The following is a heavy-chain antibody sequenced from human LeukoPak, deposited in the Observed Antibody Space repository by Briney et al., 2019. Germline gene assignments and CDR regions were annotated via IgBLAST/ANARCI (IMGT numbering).Heavy chain of an antibody. V-gene: IGHV3-53*01. CDR3: ARGYCSGGSCYTQEYYFDY. J-gene: IGHJ4*02. D-gene: IGHD2-15*01. Sequence: GGSLRLSCAASGFTVSSAYMTWVRQAPGKGLEWVSVIYSDGSTYYADSVKGRFTISRDTSKNTLYLQMNSLRAEDTAVYYCARGYCSGGSCYTQEYYFDYWGQGTLVTVSS. CDR2: IYSDGST. CDR1: GFTVSSAY.